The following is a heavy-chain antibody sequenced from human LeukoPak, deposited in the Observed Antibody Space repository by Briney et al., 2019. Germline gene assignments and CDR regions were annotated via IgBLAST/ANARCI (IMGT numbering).Heavy chain of an antibody. Sequence: ASVKVSCKASGYTFTGYYMHWARQAPGQGLEWMGWINPNSGGTNYAQKFQGRVTMTRDTSISTAYMELSRLRSDDTAVYYCARSYGSGSYYLYWGQGTLVTVSS. D-gene: IGHD3-10*01. CDR1: GYTFTGYY. CDR2: INPNSGGT. CDR3: ARSYGSGSYYLY. V-gene: IGHV1-2*02. J-gene: IGHJ4*02.